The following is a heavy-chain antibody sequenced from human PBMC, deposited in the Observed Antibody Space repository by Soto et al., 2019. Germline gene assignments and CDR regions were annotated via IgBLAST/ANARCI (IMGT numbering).Heavy chain of an antibody. CDR1: GGTFSRKA. Sequence: QVQLLQSGAEVKKPGPSVKVSCKASGGTFSRKAISWVRQPPGQGLEWMGGIIPLFHAPNYGQKFQGRVTITADESTSIVFMEMSSLRFEDTAVYYCARSRAAAPPRVGMDVWGQGTTVTVSS. D-gene: IGHD6-13*01. CDR3: ARSRAAAPPRVGMDV. J-gene: IGHJ6*02. CDR2: IIPLFHAP. V-gene: IGHV1-69*01.